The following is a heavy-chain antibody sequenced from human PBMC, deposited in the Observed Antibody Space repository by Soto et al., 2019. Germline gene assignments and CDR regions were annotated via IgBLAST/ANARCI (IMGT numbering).Heavy chain of an antibody. CDR3: AKALYSSGWPRLYGMDV. D-gene: IGHD6-19*01. V-gene: IGHV3-48*01. Sequence: GGSLRLSCAASGFTFSSYSMNWVRQAPGKGLEWVSYISSSSSTIYYADSVKGRFTISRDNSKNTLYLQMNSLRAEDTAVYYCAKALYSSGWPRLYGMDVWGQGTTVTVSS. CDR1: GFTFSSYS. J-gene: IGHJ6*02. CDR2: ISSSSSTI.